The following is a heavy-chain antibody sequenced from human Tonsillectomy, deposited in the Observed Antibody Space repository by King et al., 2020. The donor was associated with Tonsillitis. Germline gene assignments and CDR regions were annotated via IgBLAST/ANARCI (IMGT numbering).Heavy chain of an antibody. D-gene: IGHD6-6*01. J-gene: IGHJ6*02. CDR3: ARRGIAARPPGSCGYYYGMDV. CDR1: GYSFTSYW. CDR2: IDPSDSYT. V-gene: IGHV5-10-1*03. Sequence: VQLVESGAEVKKPGESLRISCKGSGYSFTSYWISWVRQMPGKGLEWMGRIDPSDSYTNYSPSFQGHVTISADKSISTAYLQWSRLKASDTAMYYCARRGIAARPPGSCGYYYGMDVWGRGTTVTVSS.